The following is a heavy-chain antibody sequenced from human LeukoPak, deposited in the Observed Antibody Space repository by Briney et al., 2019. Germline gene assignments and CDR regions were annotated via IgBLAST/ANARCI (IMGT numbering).Heavy chain of an antibody. CDR1: GFTFSTYA. CDR2: ISTSGSTI. V-gene: IGHV3-11*01. CDR3: ARVQKVGNTGYYFDY. J-gene: IGHJ4*02. D-gene: IGHD2/OR15-2a*01. Sequence: PGGSLRLSCAASGFTFSTYAMSWIRQAPGKGLEWVSYISTSGSTIYSADSVEGRFTISRDNAKSSLYLQMNSLRAEDTAVYYCARVQKVGNTGYYFDYWGQGTLVTVSS.